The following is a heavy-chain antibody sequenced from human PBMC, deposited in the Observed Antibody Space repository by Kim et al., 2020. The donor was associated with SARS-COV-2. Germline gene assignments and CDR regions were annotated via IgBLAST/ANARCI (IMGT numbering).Heavy chain of an antibody. D-gene: IGHD3-10*01. V-gene: IGHV1-69*13. CDR3: AREAGLGRPHQYITMVRGAAFDY. J-gene: IGHJ4*02. CDR1: GGTFSSYA. CDR2: IIPIFGTA. Sequence: SVKVSCKASGGTFSSYAISWVRQAPGQGLEWMGGIIPIFGTANYAQKFQGRVTITADESTSTAYMELSSLRSEDTAVYYCAREAGLGRPHQYITMVRGAAFDYWGQGTLVTVSS.